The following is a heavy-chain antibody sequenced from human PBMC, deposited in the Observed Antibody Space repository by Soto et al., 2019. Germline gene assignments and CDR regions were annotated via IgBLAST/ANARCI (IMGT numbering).Heavy chain of an antibody. CDR2: ISSNSSTI. Sequence: GGSLRLSCAASGFTFSSYSMNWVRQAPGKGLECVSYISSNSSTIYYADSVKGRFTISRDNSKNTLYLQMNSLRAEDTAVYYCAKDTYYDILTGTDAFDIWGQGTMVTVSS. J-gene: IGHJ3*02. D-gene: IGHD3-9*01. CDR3: AKDTYYDILTGTDAFDI. CDR1: GFTFSSYS. V-gene: IGHV3-48*01.